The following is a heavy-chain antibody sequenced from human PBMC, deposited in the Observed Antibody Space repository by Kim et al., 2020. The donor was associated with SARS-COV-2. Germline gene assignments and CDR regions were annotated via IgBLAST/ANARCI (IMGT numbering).Heavy chain of an antibody. CDR3: ARGGYCANGVSCTPAFDH. CDR2: INHSGST. V-gene: IGHV4-34*01. Sequence: SETLSLTCALYGGSFSGYYWSWIRQPPGKGLEWIGEINHSGSTNYNPSPKSRVTISVDTSKNQFSLKVSSVTAADTAVFYCARGGYCANGVSCTPAFDHWGQGALVTVSA. J-gene: IGHJ4*02. CDR1: GGSFSGYY. D-gene: IGHD2-8*01.